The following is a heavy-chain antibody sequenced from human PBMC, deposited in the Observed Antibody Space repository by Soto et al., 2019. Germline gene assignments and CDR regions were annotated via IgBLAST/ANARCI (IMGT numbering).Heavy chain of an antibody. CDR1: GGSISSGGYY. Sequence: QVQLQESGPGLVKPSQTLSLTCAVSGGSISSGGYYRSWIRQHPGKGLEWIGYIYYSGSTYYNPSRKSRVTMSVDTSKSQFSLKLSSVTAADTAVYYCARVKYLSEYYFDHWGQGTLVTVSS. D-gene: IGHD2-2*01. V-gene: IGHV4-31*11. CDR3: ARVKYLSEYYFDH. CDR2: IYYSGST. J-gene: IGHJ4*02.